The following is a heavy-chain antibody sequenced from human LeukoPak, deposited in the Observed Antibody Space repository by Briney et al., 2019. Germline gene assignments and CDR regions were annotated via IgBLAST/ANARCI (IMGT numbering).Heavy chain of an antibody. V-gene: IGHV3-30*18. Sequence: GGSLRLSCAASGFTFSSYGMHWVRQAPGKGLEWVAVISYDGSNKYYADSVKGRFTISRDNSKNTLYLQMNSLRAEDTAVYCCAKGSTVAEAYYYYYMDVWGKGTTVTVSS. J-gene: IGHJ6*03. CDR1: GFTFSSYG. CDR2: ISYDGSNK. CDR3: AKGSTVAEAYYYYYMDV. D-gene: IGHD6-19*01.